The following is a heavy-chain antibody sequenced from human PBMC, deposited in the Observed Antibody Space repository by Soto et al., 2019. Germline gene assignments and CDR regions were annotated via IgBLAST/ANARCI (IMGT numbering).Heavy chain of an antibody. Sequence: PGGSLRLSCAASGVTFSSYAMSWVRQAPGKGLEWVSAISGSGGSTYCADSVKGRFTISRDNSKNTLYLQMNSLRAEDTAVYYCAKDISYSYGYSWGQGTLVTVSS. J-gene: IGHJ4*02. D-gene: IGHD5-18*01. CDR2: ISGSGGST. CDR1: GVTFSSYA. CDR3: AKDISYSYGYS. V-gene: IGHV3-23*01.